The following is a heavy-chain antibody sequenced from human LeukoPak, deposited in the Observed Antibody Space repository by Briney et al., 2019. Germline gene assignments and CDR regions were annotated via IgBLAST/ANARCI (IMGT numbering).Heavy chain of an antibody. D-gene: IGHD3-10*01. J-gene: IGHJ4*02. V-gene: IGHV1-2*02. CDR3: ARMLGLIGAFTLWFDY. CDR1: GYTFTGYY. Sequence: GASVKVSCKASGYTFTGYYMHWVRQAPGQGLEWMGWINPNNGGTDFAQKFQGRVTMTRDTSISTAYMELSRLRSDDTAVYYCARMLGLIGAFTLWFDYWGQGTLVTVSS. CDR2: INPNNGGT.